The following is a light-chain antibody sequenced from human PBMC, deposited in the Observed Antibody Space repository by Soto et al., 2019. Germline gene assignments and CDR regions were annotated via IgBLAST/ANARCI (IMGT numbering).Light chain of an antibody. CDR2: DVS. V-gene: IGLV2-14*01. CDR1: SSDVGGYNY. Sequence: QSALTQPASXXXXXXXXXXXXCTGTSSDVGGYNYVSWYQQHPGKAPKLMIYDVSNRPSGVSNRFSGSKSGNTASLTISGLQAEDEADYYCSSYTSSSTLVFGGGTKLTVL. J-gene: IGLJ2*01. CDR3: SSYTSSSTLV.